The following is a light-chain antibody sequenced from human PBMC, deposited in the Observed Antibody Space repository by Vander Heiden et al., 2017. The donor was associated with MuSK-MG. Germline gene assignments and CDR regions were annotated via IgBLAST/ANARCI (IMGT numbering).Light chain of an antibody. Sequence: DTEMTQSPSTLSASVGDRVTITCRASQSISSWLAWYQQIPGKAPKLLVYKASSLESGVPSRLRGSGSATAFTITISSLQPDDFATYYCQQYNSYPYTFGQGTKLEIK. CDR1: QSISSW. CDR3: QQYNSYPYT. V-gene: IGKV1-5*03. CDR2: KAS. J-gene: IGKJ2*01.